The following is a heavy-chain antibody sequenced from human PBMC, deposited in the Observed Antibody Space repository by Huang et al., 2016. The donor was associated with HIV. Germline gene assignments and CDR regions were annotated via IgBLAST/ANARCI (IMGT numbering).Heavy chain of an antibody. CDR3: AGSYNWNSVDY. V-gene: IGHV4-39*02. D-gene: IGHD1-20*01. CDR1: GGSISSSSYR. J-gene: IGHJ4*02. CDR2: IYDGGNT. Sequence: QLQLQGSGPRLVKPSETLSLTCTVSGGSISSSSYRWGWIRQSPGKRLEWVGSIYDGGNTHHNPSLKSRLTMSVDTSKNHFSRRLTSVTAADTAVYYCAGSYNWNSVDYWGQGTLVTVSS.